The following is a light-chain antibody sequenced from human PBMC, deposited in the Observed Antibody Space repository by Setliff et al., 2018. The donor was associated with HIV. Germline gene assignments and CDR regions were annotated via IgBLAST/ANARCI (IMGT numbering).Light chain of an antibody. Sequence: QSALTQPASVSGSPGQSITISCTGTSGDVGFYNFISWYQLHPGKAPKLIIYEVSNRPSGVSNRFSGSKSGNTASPTISGLQPEDGADYYCSSYTNSVTVVFGTGTKVTVL. CDR3: SSYTNSVTVV. CDR1: SGDVGFYNF. J-gene: IGLJ1*01. CDR2: EVS. V-gene: IGLV2-14*01.